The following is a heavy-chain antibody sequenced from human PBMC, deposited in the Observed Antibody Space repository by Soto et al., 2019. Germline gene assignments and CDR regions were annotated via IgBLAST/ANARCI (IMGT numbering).Heavy chain of an antibody. V-gene: IGHV3-33*01. CDR3: ARDYSGNSHPIDY. Sequence: GGSLRLSCEASGFTFSSYGMHWVRQAPGKGLEWVAVIWYDGSNKYHADSVKGRFTISRDNSNNTLYLQMNSLRAEDTAVYYCARDYSGNSHPIDYWGQGTLVTVSS. D-gene: IGHD1-26*01. J-gene: IGHJ4*02. CDR2: IWYDGSNK. CDR1: GFTFSSYG.